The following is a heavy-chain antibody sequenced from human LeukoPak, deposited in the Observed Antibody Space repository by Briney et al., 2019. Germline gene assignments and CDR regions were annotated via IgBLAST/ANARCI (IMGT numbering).Heavy chain of an antibody. CDR1: GFTFSTYG. CDR3: AKDLREYSYGLFHY. Sequence: GGSLRLSCAASGFTFSTYGMHWVRQAPGKGLERVAVISYDGSNKYYADSVKGRFTISRDHSKNTLYLQMNSLRAEDTAVYYCAKDLREYSYGLFHYWGQGTLVTVSS. J-gene: IGHJ4*02. D-gene: IGHD5-18*01. V-gene: IGHV3-30*18. CDR2: ISYDGSNK.